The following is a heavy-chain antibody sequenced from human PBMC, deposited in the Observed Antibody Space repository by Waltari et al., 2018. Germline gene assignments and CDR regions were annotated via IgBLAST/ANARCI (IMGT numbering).Heavy chain of an antibody. CDR1: GGSISSYY. V-gene: IGHV4-59*01. Sequence: QVQLQESGPGLVKPSETLSLTCTVSGGSISSYYWSWIRQPPGKGLEWIGYIYYSGGTSDNPSLKSRVTISVDTAKNQFSLKLGSVTAADTAVYYCARGRFGELDYWGQGTLVTVSS. CDR2: IYYSGGT. J-gene: IGHJ4*02. CDR3: ARGRFGELDY. D-gene: IGHD3-10*01.